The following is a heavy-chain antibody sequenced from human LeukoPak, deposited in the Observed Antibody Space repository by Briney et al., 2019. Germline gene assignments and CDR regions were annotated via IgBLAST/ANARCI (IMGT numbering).Heavy chain of an antibody. D-gene: IGHD2-15*01. V-gene: IGHV1-18*01. CDR3: ARDHPGYCSGGSCYGYYYYGMDV. J-gene: IGHJ6*02. Sequence: ASVKVSCKASGYTFTSYGISWVRQAPGQGLEWMGWISAYNGNTNYAQKLQGRVTMTTDTSTSTAYMELRSLRSDDTAVYYCARDHPGYCSGGSCYGYYYYGMDVWGQGTTVTVSS. CDR1: GYTFTSYG. CDR2: ISAYNGNT.